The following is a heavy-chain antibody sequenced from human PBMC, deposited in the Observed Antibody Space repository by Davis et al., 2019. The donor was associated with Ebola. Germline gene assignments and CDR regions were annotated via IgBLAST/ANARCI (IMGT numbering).Heavy chain of an antibody. CDR1: GGSFSGYY. V-gene: IGHV4-34*01. J-gene: IGHJ5*02. CDR3: ARRLRYQLLFNWFDP. Sequence: PSETLSLTCAVYGGSFSGYYWSWIRQPPGKGLEWIGEINHSGSTNYNPSLKSRVTISVDTSKNQFSLKLSSVTAADTAVYYCARRLRYQLLFNWFDPWGQGTLVTVSS. D-gene: IGHD2-2*01. CDR2: INHSGST.